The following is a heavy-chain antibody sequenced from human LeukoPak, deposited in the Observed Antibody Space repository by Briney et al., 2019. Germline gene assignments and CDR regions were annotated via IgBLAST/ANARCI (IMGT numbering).Heavy chain of an antibody. CDR3: ARVGQNDSTNSDY. V-gene: IGHV4-4*02. D-gene: IGHD3-22*01. Sequence: SETLSLTCAVSGGSISSSNWWSWVRQPPGKGLEWIGEIYHSGSTNYNPSLKSRVTISVDTSKNQFSLKLSSVTAADTAVYYCARVGQNDSTNSDYWGQGTLVTVSS. CDR1: GGSISSSNW. J-gene: IGHJ4*02. CDR2: IYHSGST.